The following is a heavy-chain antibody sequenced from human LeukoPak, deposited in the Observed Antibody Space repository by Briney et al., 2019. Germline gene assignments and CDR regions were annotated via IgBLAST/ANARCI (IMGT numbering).Heavy chain of an antibody. CDR2: IIPIFGTA. D-gene: IGHD1-1*01. J-gene: IGHJ4*02. CDR3: ARAERKLAPQLRY. CDR1: GGTFSSYA. Sequence: SVKVSCKASGGTFSSYAISWVRQAPGQGLEWMGGIIPIFGTANYAQKFQGRVTITADESTSTAYMELSSLRSEDTAVYYCARAERKLAPQLRYWGRGTLVTVSS. V-gene: IGHV1-69*13.